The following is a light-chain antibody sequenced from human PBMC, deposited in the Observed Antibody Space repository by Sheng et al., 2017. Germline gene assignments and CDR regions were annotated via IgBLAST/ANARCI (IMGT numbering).Light chain of an antibody. J-gene: IGKJ4*01. CDR1: QGFSNS. CDR3: QQYYNTPXT. V-gene: IGKV1-NL1*01. CDR2: DAS. Sequence: DIQMTQSPSSLSASVGDRVSITCRASQGFSNSLAWYQQKPGKAPKLLLYDASTLESGVPSRFRGSGSGTYYTLTISSLQPEDFATYYCQQYYNTPXTFGGGTKGGDQT.